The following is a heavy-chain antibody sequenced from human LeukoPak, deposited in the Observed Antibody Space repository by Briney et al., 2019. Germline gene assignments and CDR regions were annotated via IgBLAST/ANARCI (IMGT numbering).Heavy chain of an antibody. Sequence: GGSLRLSCAASGFTFSSYGMHWVRQAPGKGLEWVAVIWYDGSNKYYADSVKGRFTISRDNSKNTLYLQMNSLRAEDTAVYYCARGGKYSSGWYYGMDVWGQGTTVTVSS. CDR3: ARGGKYSSGWYYGMDV. D-gene: IGHD6-19*01. J-gene: IGHJ6*02. CDR2: IWYDGSNK. CDR1: GFTFSSYG. V-gene: IGHV3-33*01.